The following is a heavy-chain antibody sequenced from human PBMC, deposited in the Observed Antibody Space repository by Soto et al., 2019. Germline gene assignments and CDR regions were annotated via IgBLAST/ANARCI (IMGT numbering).Heavy chain of an antibody. CDR1: GFTFSSYA. D-gene: IGHD3-22*01. J-gene: IGHJ4*02. CDR3: AKDRYDSSDGDYFDY. CDR2: ISGSGGST. Sequence: EVQLLESGGGLVQPGGSLRLSCAASGFTFSSYAMSWVHQAPGKGLEWVSAISGSGGSTYYADSVKGRFTISRDNSKNTLYLQMNSLRAEDTAVYYCAKDRYDSSDGDYFDYWGQGTLVTVSS. V-gene: IGHV3-23*01.